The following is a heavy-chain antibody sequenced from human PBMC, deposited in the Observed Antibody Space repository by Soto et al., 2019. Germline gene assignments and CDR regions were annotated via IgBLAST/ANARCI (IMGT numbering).Heavy chain of an antibody. V-gene: IGHV4-59*08. CDR2: MYYSGST. Sequence: QVQLQESGPGLVKPSETLSLSCSVSGGSISGHYWSWVRQTPGKGLEWIGYMYYSGSTNYNPSLKNRVTISVETSKNHLYLRLTYVTAADTAVYYCARGPYYDLIWNYYYMDVWGKGTTVTVSS. J-gene: IGHJ6*03. D-gene: IGHD3-16*01. CDR1: GGSISGHY. CDR3: ARGPYYDLIWNYYYMDV.